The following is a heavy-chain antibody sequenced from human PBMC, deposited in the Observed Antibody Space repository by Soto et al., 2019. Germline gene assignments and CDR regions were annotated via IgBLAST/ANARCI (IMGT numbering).Heavy chain of an antibody. D-gene: IGHD3-3*01. CDR1: GYTFTSYD. V-gene: IGHV1-8*01. Sequence: ASVKVSCKASGYTFTSYDINWVRQATGQGLEWMGWMNPNSGNTGYAQKFQGRVTMTRNTSISTAYMELSSLRSEDTAVYYCARGTHYDFWSGYTSNYYYYYMDVWGKGTTVTVSS. CDR3: ARGTHYDFWSGYTSNYYYYYMDV. CDR2: MNPNSGNT. J-gene: IGHJ6*03.